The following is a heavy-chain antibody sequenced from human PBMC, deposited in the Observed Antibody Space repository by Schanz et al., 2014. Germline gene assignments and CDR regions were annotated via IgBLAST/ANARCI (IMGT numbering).Heavy chain of an antibody. J-gene: IGHJ5*02. CDR1: GFTFSGFW. D-gene: IGHD1-1*01. V-gene: IGHV3-7*01. CDR2: IKKDGSEK. Sequence: EVQLAESGGGLVQPGGSLRLSCAASGFTFSGFWLTWVRQAPVKGLEWVANIKKDGSEKYYVDSVKGRFTISRDNAKNSLFLQMNSLRPEDTAVYYCSRGRVLESWGQGTLVTVSS. CDR3: SRGRVLES.